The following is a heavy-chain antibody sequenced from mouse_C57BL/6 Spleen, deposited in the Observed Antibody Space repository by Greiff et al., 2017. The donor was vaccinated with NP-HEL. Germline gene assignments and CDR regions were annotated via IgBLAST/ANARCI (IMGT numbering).Heavy chain of an antibody. CDR1: GYTFTDYN. D-gene: IGHD1-1*01. CDR3: AREYYYYGSSTGYFDV. Sequence: EVQLQQSGPELVKPGASVKMSCKASGYTFTDYNMHWVKQSHGKSLEWIGYINPNNGGTSYNQKFKGKATLTVNKSSSTAYMELRSLTSEDSAVYYCAREYYYYGSSTGYFDVWGTGTTVTVSS. J-gene: IGHJ1*03. CDR2: INPNNGGT. V-gene: IGHV1-22*01.